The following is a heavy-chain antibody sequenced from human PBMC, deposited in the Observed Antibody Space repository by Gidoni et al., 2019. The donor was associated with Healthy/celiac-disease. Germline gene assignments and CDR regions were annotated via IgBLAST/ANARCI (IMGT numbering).Heavy chain of an antibody. CDR2: IRGSGGST. CDR3: AKFFARQPSGSGVVIARGGYYYGMDV. Sequence: EVQLLESGGGLVQPGGSLRLSCAASGFTFSSYAMSWVRQAPGKGLVWVSAIRGSGGSTYYADSVKCRFTISRDNSKNTLYLQMNSLRAEDTAVYYCAKFFARQPSGSGVVIARGGYYYGMDVWGQGTTVTVSS. J-gene: IGHJ6*02. V-gene: IGHV3-23*01. CDR1: GFTFSSYA. D-gene: IGHD2-21*01.